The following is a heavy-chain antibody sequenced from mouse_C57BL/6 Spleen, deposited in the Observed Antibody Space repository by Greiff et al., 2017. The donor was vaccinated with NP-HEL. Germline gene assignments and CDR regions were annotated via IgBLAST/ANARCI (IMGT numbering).Heavy chain of an antibody. D-gene: IGHD2-1*01. CDR2: ISYDGSN. Sequence: EVQLQESGPGLVKPSQSLSLTCSVTGYSITSGYYWNWIRQFPGNKLEWMGYISYDGSNNYNPSLKNRISITRDTSKNQFFLKLNSVTTEDTATYYCAREGIYGNSSFAYWGQGTLVTVSA. CDR3: AREGIYGNSSFAY. V-gene: IGHV3-6*01. CDR1: GYSITSGYY. J-gene: IGHJ3*01.